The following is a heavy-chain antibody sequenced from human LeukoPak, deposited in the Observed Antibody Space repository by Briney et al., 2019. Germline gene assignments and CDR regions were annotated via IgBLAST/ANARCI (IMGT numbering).Heavy chain of an antibody. Sequence: ASVKVSCKASGYTFTGYYMHWVRQAPGQGLEWMGWINPNSGGTNYAQKFQGRVAMTGDTSISTAYMDLSRLRSDDMAVYYCARHGRFYDAFDIWGQGTMVTVSS. D-gene: IGHD3-3*01. J-gene: IGHJ3*02. CDR2: INPNSGGT. CDR3: ARHGRFYDAFDI. V-gene: IGHV1-2*02. CDR1: GYTFTGYY.